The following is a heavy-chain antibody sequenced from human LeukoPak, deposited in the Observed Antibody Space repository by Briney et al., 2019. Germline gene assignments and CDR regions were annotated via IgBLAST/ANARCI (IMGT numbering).Heavy chain of an antibody. D-gene: IGHD3-3*01. CDR3: AMGATSWSGYSFPKIFQH. Sequence: GGSLRLSCAGSGFTFSTYWMTWVRQAPGKGLKWVSVISGSGSSIYYTDSVKGRFTISRDNSKNTLYLQMNSLRAEDTAVYYCAMGATSWSGYSFPKIFQHWGRGTLVTVSS. J-gene: IGHJ1*01. CDR1: GFTFSTYW. V-gene: IGHV3-23*01. CDR2: ISGSGSSI.